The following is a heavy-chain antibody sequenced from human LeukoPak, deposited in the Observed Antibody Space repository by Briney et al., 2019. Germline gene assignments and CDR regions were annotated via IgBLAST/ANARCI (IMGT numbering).Heavy chain of an antibody. J-gene: IGHJ4*02. D-gene: IGHD6-19*01. CDR3: ARGRYTSGWYPDYFDY. CDR1: GFIFSSNW. V-gene: IGHV3-7*01. CDR2: IKQEGSDK. Sequence: PGGSLRLPCAASGFIFSSNWMGWVRQAPGKGLEWVANIKQEGSDKYYVDSVKGRFTISRDNAKNSLYLQMNSLRAEDTAVYYCARGRYTSGWYPDYFDYWGQGTLVTVSS.